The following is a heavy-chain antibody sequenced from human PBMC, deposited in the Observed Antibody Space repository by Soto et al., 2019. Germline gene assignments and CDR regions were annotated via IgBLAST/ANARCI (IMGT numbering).Heavy chain of an antibody. CDR3: AKAGDSSGYYYLAAFDI. CDR1: GFTFSSYA. Sequence: GGSLRLSCAASGFTFSSYAMSWVRQAPGKGLEWVSAISGSGGSTYYADSVRGRFTISRDNSKNTLYLQMNSLRAEDTAVYYCAKAGDSSGYYYLAAFDIWGQGTMVTVSS. CDR2: ISGSGGST. V-gene: IGHV3-23*01. D-gene: IGHD3-22*01. J-gene: IGHJ3*02.